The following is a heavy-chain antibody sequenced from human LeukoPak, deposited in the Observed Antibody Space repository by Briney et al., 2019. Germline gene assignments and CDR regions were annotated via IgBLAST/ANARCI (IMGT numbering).Heavy chain of an antibody. J-gene: IGHJ4*02. V-gene: IGHV3-74*01. CDR3: ARVGYCSGTSCYISFDN. CDR1: GFTFSSYW. D-gene: IGHD2-2*02. CDR2: INSDGSST. Sequence: GGSLRLSCAASGFTFSSYWMHWVRQAPGKGLVWVSRINSDGSSTNYADSVKGRFTISRDNAKNTLYLQMNSLRAEDTAIYYCARVGYCSGTSCYISFDNWGQGALVTVSS.